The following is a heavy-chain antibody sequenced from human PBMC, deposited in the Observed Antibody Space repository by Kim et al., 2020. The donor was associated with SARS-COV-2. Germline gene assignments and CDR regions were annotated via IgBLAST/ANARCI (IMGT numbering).Heavy chain of an antibody. J-gene: IGHJ6*03. CDR1: GFRFSNYG. CDR3: GRDPALRAVGSFVSHMDV. CDR2: ISSDASRS. D-gene: IGHD3-10*01. V-gene: IGHV3-30*04. Sequence: GGSLRLSCTASGFRFSNYGMHWVRQAPGKGLEWVAVISSDASRSNSAESAQGRFIISRDNSKNTVYLQMKSLRLEDTAVYYCGRDPALRAVGSFVSHMDVWGRGTTVTVSS.